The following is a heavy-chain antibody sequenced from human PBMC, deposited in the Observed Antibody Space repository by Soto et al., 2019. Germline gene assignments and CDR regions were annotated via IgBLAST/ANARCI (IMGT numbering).Heavy chain of an antibody. CDR3: ETHPYSSSPYGMDV. D-gene: IGHD6-13*01. CDR2: ISSSSSYI. J-gene: IGHJ6*02. V-gene: IGHV3-21*01. CDR1: GFTFSSYS. Sequence: GGSLRLSCAASGFTFSSYSMNWVRQAPGKGLEWVSSISSSSSYIYYADSVKGRFTISRDNAKNSLYLQMNSLRAEDTAVYYCETHPYSSSPYGMDVWGQGTTVTVSS.